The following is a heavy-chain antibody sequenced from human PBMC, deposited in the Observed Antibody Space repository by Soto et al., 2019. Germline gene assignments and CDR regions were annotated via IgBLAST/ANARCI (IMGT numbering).Heavy chain of an antibody. J-gene: IGHJ6*02. Sequence: EVQLVESGGGLVQPGRSLRLSCAASGFTFDDYAMHWVRQAPGKGLEWVSGICWNSGSIGYADSVKGRFTISRDNAKNSRYLQMNSLRAEDTALYYCAKEREAATRAYYYYGMDVWGQGTTVTVSS. CDR3: AKEREAATRAYYYYGMDV. CDR1: GFTFDDYA. D-gene: IGHD6-13*01. CDR2: ICWNSGSI. V-gene: IGHV3-9*01.